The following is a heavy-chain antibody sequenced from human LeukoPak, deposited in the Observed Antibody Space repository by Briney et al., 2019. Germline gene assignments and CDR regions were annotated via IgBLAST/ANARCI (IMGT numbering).Heavy chain of an antibody. CDR2: ISSSSSYI. Sequence: TGGSLRLSCAASGFTFSSYSMNWVRQAPGKGLEWVSSISSSSSYIYYADSVKGRFTISRDNAKNSLYLQMNSLRAEDTAVYYCARDEGGSSWQKFDYWGQGTLVTVSS. J-gene: IGHJ4*02. CDR1: GFTFSSYS. V-gene: IGHV3-21*01. CDR3: ARDEGGSSWQKFDY. D-gene: IGHD6-13*01.